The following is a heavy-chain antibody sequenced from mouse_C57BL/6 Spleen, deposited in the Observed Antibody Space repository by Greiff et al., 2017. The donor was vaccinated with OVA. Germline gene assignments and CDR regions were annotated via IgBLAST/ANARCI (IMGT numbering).Heavy chain of an antibody. J-gene: IGHJ2*01. Sequence: VNLVESGAELVRPGASVKLSCKASGYTFTDYYINWVKQRPGQGLEWIARIYPGSGNTYYNEKFKGKATLTAEKSSSTAYMQLSSLTSEDSAVYFCAREAFDYWGQGTTLTVSS. CDR2: IYPGSGNT. CDR3: AREAFDY. CDR1: GYTFTDYY. V-gene: IGHV1-76*01.